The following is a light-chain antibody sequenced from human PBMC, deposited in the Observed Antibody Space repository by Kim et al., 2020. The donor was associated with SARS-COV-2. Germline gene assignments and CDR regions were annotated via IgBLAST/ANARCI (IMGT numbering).Light chain of an antibody. CDR3: HQYKAYPLT. Sequence: ASVGDRVTITCRAIQTLNISWSWYQQKQGKAPEVLIYDVSNLQTGVPSRFSGSGSGTEFSLTTSSLQPDDFATYYCHQYKAYPLTFGGGTTVDIK. CDR2: DVS. V-gene: IGKV1-5*01. J-gene: IGKJ4*01. CDR1: QTLNIS.